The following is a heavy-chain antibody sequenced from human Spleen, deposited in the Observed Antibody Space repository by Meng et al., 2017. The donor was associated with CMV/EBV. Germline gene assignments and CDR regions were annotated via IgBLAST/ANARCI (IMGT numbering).Heavy chain of an antibody. V-gene: IGHV1-69*02. D-gene: IGHD3-10*01. CDR1: GGTLDIYT. J-gene: IGHJ1*01. CDR3: ARGVGARE. Sequence: SVKVSCKASGGTLDIYTVNWVRQAPGQGLEWMGKIVPILGKPTYAQNFQGRVSLTADKSTSAGYVELSDLRSEDTAVYSCARGVGAREWGGGTLVTVSS. CDR2: IVPILGKP.